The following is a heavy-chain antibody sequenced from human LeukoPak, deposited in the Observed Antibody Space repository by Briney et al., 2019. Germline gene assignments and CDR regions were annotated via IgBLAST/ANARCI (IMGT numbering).Heavy chain of an antibody. CDR2: ISGDSSTI. D-gene: IGHD3-3*01. CDR1: GFTFSSYS. V-gene: IGHV3-48*01. Sequence: GGSLRLSCAASGFTFSSYSMNWVRQAPGKGLEWVSYISGDSSTIYYADSVKGRFTISRDNAKNSLYLQMNSLSAEDTAVYYCAKHGTDYDFWSGQYYFDYWGQGTLVTVSS. CDR3: AKHGTDYDFWSGQYYFDY. J-gene: IGHJ4*02.